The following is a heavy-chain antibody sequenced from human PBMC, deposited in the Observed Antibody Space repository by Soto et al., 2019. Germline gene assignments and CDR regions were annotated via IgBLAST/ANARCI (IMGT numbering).Heavy chain of an antibody. Sequence: PSETLSLTCTVSGGSVSSGSYYWSWIRQPPGKGLEWIGYIYYSGSTNYNPSLKSRVTISVDTSKNQFSLKLSSVTAADTAVYYCARYVAAGTGFGNYYGMDVWGQGTTATVSS. D-gene: IGHD6-13*01. CDR2: IYYSGST. CDR1: GGSVSSGSYY. J-gene: IGHJ6*02. V-gene: IGHV4-61*01. CDR3: ARYVAAGTGFGNYYGMDV.